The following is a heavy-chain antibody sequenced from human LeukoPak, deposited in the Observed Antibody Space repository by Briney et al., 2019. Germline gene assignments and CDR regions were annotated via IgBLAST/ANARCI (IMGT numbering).Heavy chain of an antibody. CDR1: GGSISSGGYY. CDR2: IYYSGST. J-gene: IGHJ6*02. V-gene: IGHV4-31*03. Sequence: SETLSLTCTVSGGSISSGGYYWSWIRQHPGKGLEWIGYIYYSGSTYYNPSLKSRVTISVDTSKNQFSLKLSSVTAADTAVYYCARDRAAADDYYYYGMDVWGQGTTVTVSS. CDR3: ARDRAAADDYYYYGMDV. D-gene: IGHD6-13*01.